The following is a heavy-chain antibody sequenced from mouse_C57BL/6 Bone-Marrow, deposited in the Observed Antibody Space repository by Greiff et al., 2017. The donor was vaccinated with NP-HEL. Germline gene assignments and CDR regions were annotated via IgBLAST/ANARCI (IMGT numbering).Heavy chain of an antibody. V-gene: IGHV5-4*01. CDR2: ISDGGSYT. Sequence: EVKLVESGGGLVKPGGSLKLSCAASGFTFSSYAMSWVRQTPEKRLEWVATISDGGSYTYYPDNVKGRFTISRDNAKNNLYLQMSHLKSEDTAMYYCARDHGNRFAYWGQGTLVTVSA. CDR3: ARDHGNRFAY. CDR1: GFTFSSYA. D-gene: IGHD2-1*01. J-gene: IGHJ3*01.